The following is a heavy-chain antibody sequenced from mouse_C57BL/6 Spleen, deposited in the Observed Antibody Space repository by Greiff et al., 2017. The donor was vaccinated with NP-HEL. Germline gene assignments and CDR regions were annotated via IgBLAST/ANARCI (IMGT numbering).Heavy chain of an antibody. Sequence: VQGVESGAELGRPGASVKLSCKASGYTFTSYGISWVKQRTGQGLEWIGEIYPRSGNTYYNEKFKGKATLTADKSSSTAYMELRSLTSEDSAVYFCARYYYGSSGDFDYWGQGTTLTVSS. CDR1: GYTFTSYG. CDR3: ARYYYGSSGDFDY. D-gene: IGHD1-1*01. CDR2: IYPRSGNT. V-gene: IGHV1-81*01. J-gene: IGHJ2*01.